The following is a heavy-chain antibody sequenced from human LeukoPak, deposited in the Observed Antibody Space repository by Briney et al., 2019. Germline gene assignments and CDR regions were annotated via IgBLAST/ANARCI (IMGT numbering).Heavy chain of an antibody. Sequence: SGTLSLTCTVSGGSISSYYWSWIRQPPGKGLEWIGYIYYSGSTNYNPSLKSRVTIAFDTSKTLFSVRLNSVTAADTGVYYCARHPPRSYHSADAFDVWGQGTIVTVSS. CDR2: IYYSGST. CDR3: ARHPPRSYHSADAFDV. D-gene: IGHD3-16*02. CDR1: GGSISSYY. J-gene: IGHJ3*01. V-gene: IGHV4-59*08.